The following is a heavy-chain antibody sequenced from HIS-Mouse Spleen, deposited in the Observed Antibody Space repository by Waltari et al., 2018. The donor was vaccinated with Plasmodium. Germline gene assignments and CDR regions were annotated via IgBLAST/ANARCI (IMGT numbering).Heavy chain of an antibody. J-gene: IGHJ4*02. V-gene: IGHV3-21*01. CDR2: ISSSSSYI. CDR1: GFPFSSYS. Sequence: EVQLVESVGGLVKPGGSLRLSCAASGFPFSSYSMNWVRQAPGKGLEWVSSISSSSSYIYYADSVKGRFTISRDNAKNSLYLQMNSLRAEDTAVYYCARESSSSWYFDYWGQGTLVTVSS. CDR3: ARESSSSWYFDY. D-gene: IGHD6-13*01.